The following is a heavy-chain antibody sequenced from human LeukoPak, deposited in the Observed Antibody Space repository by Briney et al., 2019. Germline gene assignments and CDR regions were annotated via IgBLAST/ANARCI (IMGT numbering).Heavy chain of an antibody. D-gene: IGHD3-22*01. Sequence: SETLSLTCTVSGGSVSSGSYYWSWIRQAPGKGLEWIGHINYSGSTNYNPSLKSRATISVDTSKNQFSLKLSSVTAADTAVYYCARKGDSSGYYPFDYWGQGILVTVSS. CDR3: ARKGDSSGYYPFDY. V-gene: IGHV4-61*01. J-gene: IGHJ4*02. CDR1: GGSVSSGSYY. CDR2: INYSGST.